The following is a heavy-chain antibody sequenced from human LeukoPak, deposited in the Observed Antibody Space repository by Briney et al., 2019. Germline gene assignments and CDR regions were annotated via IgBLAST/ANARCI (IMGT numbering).Heavy chain of an antibody. J-gene: IGHJ4*02. V-gene: IGHV3-53*01. Sequence: GGSLRLSCAASGFSVTTTYMSWVRQAPGKGLEWVSVLYTGGGTDDAASVKSRFTISRDKAKNSLYLQMNSLRAEDTAVYYCARDLQSWELLSDYWGQGTLVTVSS. CDR3: ARDLQSWELLSDY. CDR2: LYTGGGT. D-gene: IGHD1-26*01. CDR1: GFSVTTTY.